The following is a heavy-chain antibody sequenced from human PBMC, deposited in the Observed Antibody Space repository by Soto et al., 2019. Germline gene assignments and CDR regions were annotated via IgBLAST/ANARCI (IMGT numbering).Heavy chain of an antibody. CDR1: GYTFTSYG. D-gene: IGHD6-19*01. CDR3: AKRYSRGRYHVVDY. CDR2: ISAYNGNT. Sequence: QVQLVQSGAEVKKPGASVKVSCKASGYTFTSYGISWVRQAPGQGLEWRGWISAYNGNTNYAQKLQGRVTITTDTSTITADMELRSLRCEDTAVYYCAKRYSRGRYHVVDYWGQGTLVTVSS. J-gene: IGHJ4*02. V-gene: IGHV1-18*01.